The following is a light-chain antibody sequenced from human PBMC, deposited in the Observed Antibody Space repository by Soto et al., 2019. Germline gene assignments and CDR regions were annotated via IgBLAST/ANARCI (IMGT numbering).Light chain of an antibody. CDR2: RNN. CDR3: AAWDDSLSGPHYV. V-gene: IGLV1-47*01. CDR1: SSNIGSNY. J-gene: IGLJ1*01. Sequence: QSVLTQPPSASGTPGQRVTISCSGSSSNIGSNYVYWYQQLPGTAPKLLIYRNNQRPSGVPDRFSGSKSGTSASLAISGLRSEDEADYYCAAWDDSLSGPHYVFGTGTKVTXL.